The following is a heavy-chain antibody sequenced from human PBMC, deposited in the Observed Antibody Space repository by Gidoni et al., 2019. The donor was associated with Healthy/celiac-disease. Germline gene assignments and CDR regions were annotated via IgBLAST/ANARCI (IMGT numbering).Heavy chain of an antibody. V-gene: IGHV4-30-2*01. CDR3: ARERTTGYFDY. J-gene: IGHJ4*02. D-gene: IGHD1-7*01. CDR1: GGSISSGGYS. Sequence: QLQLQESGSGLVKPSQTLSLTCAVSGGSISSGGYSWSWIRQPPGKGLEWMGYIDHSGSTYYNPSLKSRVTISVDRSKNQFSLKLSSVTAADTAVYYCARERTTGYFDYWGQGTLVTVSS. CDR2: IDHSGST.